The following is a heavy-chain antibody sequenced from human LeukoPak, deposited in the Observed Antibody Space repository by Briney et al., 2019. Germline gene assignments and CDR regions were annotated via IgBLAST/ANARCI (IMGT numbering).Heavy chain of an antibody. J-gene: IGHJ4*02. Sequence: SETLSLTCAVSGYSISSGYYWGWIRQPPGKGLEWIGSIYHSGSTYYNPSLKSRVTISVDTSKNQFSLKLSSVTAADTAVYYCARGGGATTDFDYWGQGTLVTVSS. CDR3: ARGGGATTDFDY. CDR1: GYSISSGYY. CDR2: IYHSGST. D-gene: IGHD4-17*01. V-gene: IGHV4-38-2*01.